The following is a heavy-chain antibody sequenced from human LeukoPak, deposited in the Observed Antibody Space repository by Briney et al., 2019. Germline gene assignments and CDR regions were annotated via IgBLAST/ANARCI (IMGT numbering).Heavy chain of an antibody. Sequence: SETLSLTCTVSGGSISSYYWSWIRQPPGKGLEWIGYIYYSGSTNYNPSLKSRVTISVDTSKNQSSLKLSSVTAADTAVYYCARSSGWSLYYFDYWGQGTLVTVSS. CDR1: GGSISSYY. CDR2: IYYSGST. J-gene: IGHJ4*02. D-gene: IGHD6-19*01. CDR3: ARSSGWSLYYFDY. V-gene: IGHV4-59*01.